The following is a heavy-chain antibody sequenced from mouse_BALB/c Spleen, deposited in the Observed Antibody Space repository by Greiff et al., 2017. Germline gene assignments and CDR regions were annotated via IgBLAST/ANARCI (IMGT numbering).Heavy chain of an antibody. CDR2: IDPENGDT. J-gene: IGHJ3*01. CDR3: NAGSMITTWFAY. V-gene: IGHV14-4*02. Sequence: EVQLQQSGAELVRSGASVKLSCTASGFNIKDYYMHWVKQRPEQGLEWIGWIDPENGDTEYAPKFQGKATMTADTSSNTAYLQLSSLTSEDTAVYYCNAGSMITTWFAYWGQGTLVTVSA. D-gene: IGHD2-4*01. CDR1: GFNIKDYY.